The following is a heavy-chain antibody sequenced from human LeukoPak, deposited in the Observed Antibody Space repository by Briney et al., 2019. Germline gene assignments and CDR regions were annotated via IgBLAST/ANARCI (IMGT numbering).Heavy chain of an antibody. D-gene: IGHD1-26*01. J-gene: IGHJ4*02. V-gene: IGHV4-34*01. CDR1: GGSFSGYY. Sequence: SETLSLTCAVYGGSFSGYYWSWIRQPPGKGLEWIGEINHSGSTNYNPSLKSRVTISVDTSKNQFSLKLSSVTAADTAVYYCAGGPSVGATNYWGQGTLVTVSS. CDR3: AGGPSVGATNY. CDR2: INHSGST.